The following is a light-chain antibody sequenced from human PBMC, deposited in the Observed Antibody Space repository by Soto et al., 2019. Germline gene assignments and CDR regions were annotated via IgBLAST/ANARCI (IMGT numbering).Light chain of an antibody. Sequence: EIVMTQSPATLSVSPGERATLSCRASQSVSSNLAWYQQKPGQAPRLLIYDASNRATGIPARFSGSGSGTDFTLTISSLEPEDFATYYCQQYNSYRAFGQGTKVDIK. V-gene: IGKV3D-15*01. CDR2: DAS. CDR1: QSVSSN. J-gene: IGKJ1*01. CDR3: QQYNSYRA.